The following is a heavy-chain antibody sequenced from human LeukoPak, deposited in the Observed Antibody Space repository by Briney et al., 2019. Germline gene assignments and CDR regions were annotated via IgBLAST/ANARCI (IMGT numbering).Heavy chain of an antibody. CDR3: AKDRSGSFLS. Sequence: GGSLRLSCAASGFTFSNYAMSWVRQAPGKGLEWVSAITSSGGSTYYADSVKGRFTMSRDNSRNTLYLQMDSLRAEDTAIYYCAKDRSGSFLSWGQGTVVTVSS. J-gene: IGHJ3*01. CDR1: GFTFSNYA. V-gene: IGHV3-23*01. D-gene: IGHD3-10*01. CDR2: ITSSGGST.